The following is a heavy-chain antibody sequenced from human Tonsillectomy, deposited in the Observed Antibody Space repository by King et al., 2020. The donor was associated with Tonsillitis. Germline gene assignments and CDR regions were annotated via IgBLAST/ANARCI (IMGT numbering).Heavy chain of an antibody. V-gene: IGHV3-30*18. CDR3: AKNSRSSLAFDI. Sequence: VQLVEFGGGVVQPGRSLRLSCAASGFTFSSCGMHWVRQAPGKGLEWVAVISYDGNNKFYADSVKGRFTISRDNSKNTLYLKMNSLRAEDTAVYYCAKNSRSSLAFDIWGQGTLVTVSS. CDR2: ISYDGNNK. J-gene: IGHJ3*02. CDR1: GFTFSSCG. D-gene: IGHD6-6*01.